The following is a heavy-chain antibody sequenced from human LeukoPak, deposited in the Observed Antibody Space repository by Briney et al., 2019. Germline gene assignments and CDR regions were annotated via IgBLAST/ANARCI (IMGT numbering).Heavy chain of an antibody. CDR2: ISGTGTHT. CDR1: GFTFSDYY. J-gene: IGHJ5*01. CDR3: ARDPASANWFDS. Sequence: GGSLRLSCAASGFTFSDYYMNWIRPAPGKGLEWISYISGTGTHTNYADSVKGRFTMSRDNANNSLFLQMDSLKVEDTGVYYCARDPASANWFDSWGQGTLVTVAS. V-gene: IGHV3-11*06. D-gene: IGHD2-2*01.